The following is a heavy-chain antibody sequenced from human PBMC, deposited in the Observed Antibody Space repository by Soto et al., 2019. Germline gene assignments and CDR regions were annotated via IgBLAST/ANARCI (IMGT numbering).Heavy chain of an antibody. V-gene: IGHV4-59*01. CDR1: GDSISSYY. CDR2: IYFSGST. D-gene: IGHD1-1*01. CDR3: ARDRERFDP. Sequence: SETLSLTCTVSGDSISSYYWSWIRQTPGKGLEWIGYIYFSGSTNYNPSLKSRVTISVDTSKNQFSLKLSSVTAADTAVYYCARDRERFDPWGQGPLVTVSS. J-gene: IGHJ5*02.